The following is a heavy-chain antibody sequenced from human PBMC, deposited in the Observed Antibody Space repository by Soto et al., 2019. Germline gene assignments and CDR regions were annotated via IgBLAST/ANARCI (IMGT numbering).Heavy chain of an antibody. CDR3: ARDGSSKDYYYGMDV. Sequence: QLQLQESGSGLVKPSQTLSLTCAVSGGSISSGGYSWSWIRQPPGKGLEWIGYIYHSGSTYYNPSLKSRVTISVDRSKNQFSLKLSSVTAADTAVYYCARDGSSKDYYYGMDVWGQGTTVTVSS. CDR1: GGSISSGGYS. V-gene: IGHV4-30-2*01. D-gene: IGHD6-6*01. CDR2: IYHSGST. J-gene: IGHJ6*02.